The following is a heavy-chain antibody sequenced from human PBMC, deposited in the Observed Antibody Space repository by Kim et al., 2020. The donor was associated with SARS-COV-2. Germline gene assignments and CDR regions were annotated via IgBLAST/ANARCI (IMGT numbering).Heavy chain of an antibody. V-gene: IGHV3-21*01. CDR1: GFTSSSYS. Sequence: GGSLRLSCAASGFTSSSYSMNWVRQAPGKGLEWVSSISSSSSYIYYADSVKGRFTISRDNAKNSLYLQMNSLRAEDTAVYYCALIGCSSTSCYYYYGMDVWGQGTTVTVSS. CDR2: ISSSSSYI. CDR3: ALIGCSSTSCYYYYGMDV. D-gene: IGHD2-2*01. J-gene: IGHJ6*02.